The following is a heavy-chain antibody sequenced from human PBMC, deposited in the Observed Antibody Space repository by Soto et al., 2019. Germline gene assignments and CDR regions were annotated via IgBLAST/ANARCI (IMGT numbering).Heavy chain of an antibody. CDR3: AREGHYYDSSGYYMTGGGARTFDY. Sequence: QVQLQESGPGLVKPSETLSLTCTVSGGSVSSGSYYWSWIRQPPGKGLEWIGYIYYSGSTNYNPSLKGRVPISVETSKNQFSLKLSCVTAGDTAVYYCAREGHYYDSSGYYMTGGGARTFDYWGQGTLVTVSS. D-gene: IGHD3-22*01. CDR2: IYYSGST. J-gene: IGHJ4*02. V-gene: IGHV4-61*01. CDR1: GGSVSSGSYY.